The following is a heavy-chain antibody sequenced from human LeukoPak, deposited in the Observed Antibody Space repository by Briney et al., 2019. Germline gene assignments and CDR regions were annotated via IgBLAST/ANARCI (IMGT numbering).Heavy chain of an antibody. Sequence: GGSLRLSCAASGFTFSSYGMHWVRQAPGKGLEWVAVIWYDGSNKYYADSVKDRFTISRDNSKNTLYLQMNSLRAEDTAVYYCARAMYSANYYYYGMDVWGQGTTVTVSS. J-gene: IGHJ6*02. CDR3: ARAMYSANYYYYGMDV. CDR2: IWYDGSNK. CDR1: GFTFSSYG. V-gene: IGHV3-33*01. D-gene: IGHD1-26*01.